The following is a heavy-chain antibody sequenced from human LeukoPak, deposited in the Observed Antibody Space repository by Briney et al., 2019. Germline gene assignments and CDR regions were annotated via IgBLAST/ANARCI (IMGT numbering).Heavy chain of an antibody. D-gene: IGHD2-2*01. CDR2: INHSGST. CDR3: ARGPHCSSTSCYYYCYYYGMDV. V-gene: IGHV4-34*01. CDR1: GGSFSGYY. J-gene: IGHJ6*02. Sequence: SETLSLTCAVYGGSFSGYYWSWIRQPPGKGLEWIGEINHSGSTNYNPSLKSRVTISVDTSKNQFSLKLSSVTAADTAVYYCARGPHCSSTSCYYYCYYYGMDVWGQGTTVTVSS.